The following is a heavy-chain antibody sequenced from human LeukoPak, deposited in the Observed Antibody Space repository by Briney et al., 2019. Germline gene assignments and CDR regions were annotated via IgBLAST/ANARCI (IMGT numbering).Heavy chain of an antibody. Sequence: GGSLRLSCAASGFTVSSNYMSWVRQAPGKGLEWVSVIYSGGSTYYADSVKGRFTISRDNSKNTLYLQMNSLRAEDTAVYYCQARVSGSWPYYYYYMDVWGKGTTVTISS. D-gene: IGHD6-13*01. J-gene: IGHJ6*03. V-gene: IGHV3-66*01. CDR3: QARVSGSWPYYYYYMDV. CDR2: IYSGGST. CDR1: GFTVSSNY.